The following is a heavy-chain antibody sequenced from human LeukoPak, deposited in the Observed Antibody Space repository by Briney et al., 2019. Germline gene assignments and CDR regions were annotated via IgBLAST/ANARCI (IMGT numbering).Heavy chain of an antibody. V-gene: IGHV3-53*01. J-gene: IGHJ4*02. CDR1: GFTVSRNY. Sequence: GGSLRLSCAASGFTVSRNYMSWVRQAPGKGLEWVSVIYSGGSKYYADSVKGRFTISRDNPKNIVYLQMNSLRAEDTAVYYCARYCSTTSCESPDAFDIWGQGTLVTVFS. D-gene: IGHD2-2*01. CDR3: ARYCSTTSCESPDAFDI. CDR2: IYSGGSK.